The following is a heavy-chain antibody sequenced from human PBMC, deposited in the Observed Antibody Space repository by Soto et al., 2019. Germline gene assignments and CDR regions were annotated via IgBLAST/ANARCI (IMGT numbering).Heavy chain of an antibody. V-gene: IGHV1-2*02. J-gene: IGHJ4*02. CDR2: INPKTGGT. Sequence: ASVKVSCKASGDTFTDYHMHWVRQAPGQGFEWMGWINPKTGGTSYARKFQGRVTMTGDTSISTVYMEVSRLTTDDTAVYYCAREGSAWYKEFDFWGQGTLVTVSS. D-gene: IGHD6-19*01. CDR3: AREGSAWYKEFDF. CDR1: GDTFTDYH.